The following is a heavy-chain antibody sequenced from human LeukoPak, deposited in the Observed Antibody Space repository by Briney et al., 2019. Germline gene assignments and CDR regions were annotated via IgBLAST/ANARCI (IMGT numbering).Heavy chain of an antibody. V-gene: IGHV3-23*01. CDR1: GFTFSSYA. CDR2: VSGSGGST. CDR3: AKDRGRDGYNEY. D-gene: IGHD5-24*01. Sequence: GGSLRLSCAASGFTFSSYAMSWVRQAPGKGLEWVSAVSGSGGSTYYADSVKGRFTISRDNSKNTLYLQMNSLRAEDTAVYYCAKDRGRDGYNEYWGQGTLFTVSS. J-gene: IGHJ4*02.